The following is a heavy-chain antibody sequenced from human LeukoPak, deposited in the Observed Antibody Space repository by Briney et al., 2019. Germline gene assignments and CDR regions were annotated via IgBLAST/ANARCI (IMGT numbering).Heavy chain of an antibody. CDR2: ISSSSSYI. CDR3: ASIRYGGYLDAFDI. CDR1: GFTFSSYA. Sequence: GGSLRLSCAASGFTFSSYAMSWVRQAPGKGLEWVSAISSSSSYIYYADSVKGRFTISRDNAKNSLYLQMNSLRAEDTAVYYCASIRYGGYLDAFDIWGQGTMVTVSS. D-gene: IGHD5-12*01. J-gene: IGHJ3*02. V-gene: IGHV3-21*01.